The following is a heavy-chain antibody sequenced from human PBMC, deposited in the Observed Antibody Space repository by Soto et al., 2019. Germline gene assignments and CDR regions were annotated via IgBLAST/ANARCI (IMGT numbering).Heavy chain of an antibody. Sequence: QITLKESGPTLVKPTQTLTLTCTFSGFSLSTSGVGVGWIRQSPGKALEWLALIYWDDDKRYSPSLKRRLTIPKDSSKNQVVLTMTNMDPVDKSTYYCARIYCSGGSCYGNYFDYWGQGTLGTVSS. CDR3: ARIYCSGGSCYGNYFDY. CDR1: GFSLSTSGVG. V-gene: IGHV2-5*02. D-gene: IGHD2-15*01. CDR2: IYWDDDK. J-gene: IGHJ4*02.